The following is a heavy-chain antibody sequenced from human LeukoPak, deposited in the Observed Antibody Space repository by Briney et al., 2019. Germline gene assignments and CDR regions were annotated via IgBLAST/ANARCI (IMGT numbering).Heavy chain of an antibody. CDR2: IYHSGST. CDR1: GYSISSGYY. CDR3: ASTYGDYEVDAFDI. J-gene: IGHJ3*02. D-gene: IGHD4-17*01. V-gene: IGHV4-38-2*02. Sequence: SETLSLTCTVSGYSISSGYYWGWIRQPPGKGLEWIGSIYHSGSTYYNPSLKSRVTISVDTSKNQFSLKLSSVTAADTAVYYCASTYGDYEVDAFDIWGQGTMVTVSS.